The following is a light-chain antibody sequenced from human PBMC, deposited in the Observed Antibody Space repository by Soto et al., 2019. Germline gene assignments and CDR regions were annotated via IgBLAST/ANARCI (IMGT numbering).Light chain of an antibody. J-gene: IGKJ2*01. CDR2: GAS. CDR3: QQYGSSPYT. V-gene: IGKV3-20*01. Sequence: EIVLTQSPGTLSLSPGERATLSCRASQSVSSSYLAWYQQKPRQAPRLIIYGASDRATGIPDRFSGSGSGTDFTLTISRLEPQDFAVYYCQQYGSSPYTFGQGTKLEIK. CDR1: QSVSSSY.